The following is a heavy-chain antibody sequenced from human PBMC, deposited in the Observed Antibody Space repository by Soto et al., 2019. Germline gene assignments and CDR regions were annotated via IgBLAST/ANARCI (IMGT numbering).Heavy chain of an antibody. J-gene: IGHJ6*02. CDR3: ARGSTHYNMDL. D-gene: IGHD1-1*01. Sequence: QVQLVQSGGEVRKPGASVKVSCKTSGYTFTNNGINWVRQAPGQGLEWMGWISGYNANTKYAQKFQGRVTLTTDTLTSTAFMELRSLRSDDTAVFYCARGSTHYNMDLWGQGTTVTVSS. CDR1: GYTFTNNG. CDR2: ISGYNANT. V-gene: IGHV1-18*04.